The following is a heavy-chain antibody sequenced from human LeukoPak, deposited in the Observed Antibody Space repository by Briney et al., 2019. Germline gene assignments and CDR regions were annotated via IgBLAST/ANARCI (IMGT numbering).Heavy chain of an antibody. J-gene: IGHJ4*02. CDR2: IKSKIVGGTT. D-gene: IGHD2-15*01. V-gene: IGHV3-15*01. CDR1: GFTLSNVW. Sequence: PGGSLRLSCAASGFTLSNVWMTWVRHPPEGGLEWDGQIKSKIVGGTTDYGAPVKGRFTIARDDSKNTLYLQMNSLKTEGTAVYYCTTVGCSGGSCFSVSSYFDYWGQGTLVTVSS. CDR3: TTVGCSGGSCFSVSSYFDY.